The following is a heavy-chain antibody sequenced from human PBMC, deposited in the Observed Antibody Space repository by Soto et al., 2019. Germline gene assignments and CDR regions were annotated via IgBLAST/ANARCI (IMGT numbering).Heavy chain of an antibody. CDR3: ARQGSHDYYYYGMDV. CDR2: IIRIFGTP. D-gene: IGHD3-10*01. CDR1: GGTFSSYA. Sequence: QVQLVQSGAEVKKPGSSVKVSCKASGGTFSSYAINWVRQAPGQGLEWMGGIIRIFGTPDYAQRFQGRVTITAAESTSTAYMELSSLRSEDTAVYYCARQGSHDYYYYGMDVRGQGTKVTVSS. V-gene: IGHV1-69*12. J-gene: IGHJ6*02.